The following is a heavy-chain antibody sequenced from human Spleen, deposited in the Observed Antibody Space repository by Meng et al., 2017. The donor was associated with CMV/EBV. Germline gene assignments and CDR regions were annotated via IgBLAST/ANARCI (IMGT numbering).Heavy chain of an antibody. D-gene: IGHD4-17*01. Sequence: CAVYGGSFSGYYWSWIRQPPGKGLEWIGEINHSGSTNYNPSLKSRVTISVDTSKNQFSLKLSSVTAADTAVYYCARGGGDYGRPHRYWGQGTLVTVSS. CDR2: INHSGST. CDR3: ARGGGDYGRPHRY. V-gene: IGHV4-34*01. CDR1: GGSFSGYY. J-gene: IGHJ4*02.